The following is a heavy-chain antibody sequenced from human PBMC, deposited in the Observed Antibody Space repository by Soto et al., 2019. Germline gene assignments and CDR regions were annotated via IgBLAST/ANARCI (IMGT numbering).Heavy chain of an antibody. V-gene: IGHV1-2*02. CDR3: ARDRVVAAAYYYYYGMDV. J-gene: IGHJ6*02. Sequence: VASVKVSCKASGYTFTGYYMHWVRQAPGQGLEWMGWINPNSGGTNYAQKFQGRVTMTRDTSISTAYMELSRLRSDDTAVYYCARDRVVAAAYYYYYGMDVWGQGTTVTVSS. CDR1: GYTFTGYY. D-gene: IGHD6-13*01. CDR2: INPNSGGT.